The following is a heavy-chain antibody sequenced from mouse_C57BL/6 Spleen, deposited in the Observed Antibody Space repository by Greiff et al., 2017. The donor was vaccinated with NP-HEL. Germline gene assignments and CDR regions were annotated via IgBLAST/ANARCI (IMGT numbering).Heavy chain of an antibody. CDR1: GYTFTSYW. V-gene: IGHV1-61*01. CDR2: IYPSDSET. D-gene: IGHD2-1*01. CDR3: ARWGNLYFDY. Sequence: VQLQQPGAELVRPGSSVKLSCKASGYTFTSYWMDWVRQRPGQGLEWIGNIYPSDSETHYNQKFKDKATLTVDKSSSTAYMQLSSLTSEDSAVYYCARWGNLYFDYWGQGTTLTVSS. J-gene: IGHJ2*01.